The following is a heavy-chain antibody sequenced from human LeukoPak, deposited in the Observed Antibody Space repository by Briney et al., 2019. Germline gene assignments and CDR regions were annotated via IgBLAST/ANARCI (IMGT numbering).Heavy chain of an antibody. J-gene: IGHJ5*02. CDR1: GGSISSYY. CDR2: INTSGST. V-gene: IGHV4-4*07. CDR3: ARGGNNWFDP. Sequence: ETLSLTCTVSGGSISSYYWSWIRQPAGKGLEWIGRINTSGSTNYNPSLKSRVTLSIDTSKNQFSLKLSSVTAADTAVYYCARGGNNWFDPWGQETLVTVSS.